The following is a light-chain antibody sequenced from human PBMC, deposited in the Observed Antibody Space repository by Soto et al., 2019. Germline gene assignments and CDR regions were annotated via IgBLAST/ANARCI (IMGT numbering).Light chain of an antibody. CDR3: QVWDSSSDHWV. CDR2: QTN. V-gene: IGLV3-1*01. Sequence: SYELTQPTSMSVSPGRTASITCFGDKLGDKSTCWYQQKPGQSPVVVIYQTNRRPSGIPERFSGSNSGNTATLTISRVEVGDEADYYCQVWDSSSDHWVFGGGTKLTVL. J-gene: IGLJ3*02. CDR1: KLGDKS.